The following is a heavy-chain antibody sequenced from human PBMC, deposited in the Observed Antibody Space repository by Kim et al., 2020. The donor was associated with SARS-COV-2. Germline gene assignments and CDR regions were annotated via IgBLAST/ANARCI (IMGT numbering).Heavy chain of an antibody. J-gene: IGHJ5*02. V-gene: IGHV1-3*01. Sequence: ASVKVSCKASGYTFTSYAMHWVRQAPGQRLEWMGWINAGNGNTKYSQKFQGRVTITRDTSASTAYMELSSLRSEDTAVYHCARDAIWFGELLYNWFDPWGQGTLVTVSS. CDR3: ARDAIWFGELLYNWFDP. CDR1: GYTFTSYA. CDR2: INAGNGNT. D-gene: IGHD3-10*01.